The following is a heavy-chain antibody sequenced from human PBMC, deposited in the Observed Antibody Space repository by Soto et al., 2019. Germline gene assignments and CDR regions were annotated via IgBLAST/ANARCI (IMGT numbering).Heavy chain of an antibody. D-gene: IGHD4-17*01. J-gene: IGHJ6*02. CDR1: GYTFTTFG. Sequence: QVQLVESGGGVVQPGGSLRLSCTASGYTFTTFGIHWVRQAPGKGLEWVALISYDGHNKYYSDSVKGRFTISRDNYKNTLSLQMNSLRADDTAVYYCAKDLQAYGDYNYYYYGMDVWGQGTTVSASS. CDR2: ISYDGHNK. CDR3: AKDLQAYGDYNYYYYGMDV. V-gene: IGHV3-30*18.